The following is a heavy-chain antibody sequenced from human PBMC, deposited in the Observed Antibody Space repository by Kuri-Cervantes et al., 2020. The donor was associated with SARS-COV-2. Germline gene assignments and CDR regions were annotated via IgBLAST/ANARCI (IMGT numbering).Heavy chain of an antibody. D-gene: IGHD2-21*01. CDR1: GFNFGRAD. CDR3: AKDRVGVQDF. J-gene: IGHJ4*02. CDR2: ISHDGKNK. V-gene: IGHV3-30*18. Sequence: GESLKISCAASGFNFGRADMHWVRQAPGKGLEWVAVISHDGKNKKCIASGKGRFTISRDNSQNTLYLHMKSLRSEDTAMYYCAKDRVGVQDFWGQGTLVTVSS.